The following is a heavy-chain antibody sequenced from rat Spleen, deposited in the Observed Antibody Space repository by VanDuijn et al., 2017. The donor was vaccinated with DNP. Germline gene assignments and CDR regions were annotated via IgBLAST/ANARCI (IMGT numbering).Heavy chain of an antibody. CDR2: ISYNGGTT. J-gene: IGHJ2*01. Sequence: EVQLVESGGGLVQPGRSLKLSCAASGFTFSDYYMAWVRQAPAKGLEWVAYISYNGGTTYYGDSVKGRFTISRDNAKSTLYLQMNSLRSEDMATYYGVRWYNSGYYFDYWGQGVMVTVSS. CDR1: GFTFSDYY. V-gene: IGHV5-22*01. CDR3: VRWYNSGYYFDY. D-gene: IGHD4-3*01.